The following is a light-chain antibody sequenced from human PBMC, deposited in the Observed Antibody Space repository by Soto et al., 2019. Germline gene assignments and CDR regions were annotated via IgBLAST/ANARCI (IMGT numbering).Light chain of an antibody. Sequence: QSVLTQPPSASGTPGQRVTISCSGSSSNIGTNTVNWYLQLPGTAPKLLMYDNNQRPSGVPERFSGSKSGTSASLAIGGLQSEDEADYYSAAWDDSLDGFYVFGPGTKVTVL. V-gene: IGLV1-44*01. J-gene: IGLJ1*01. CDR3: AAWDDSLDGFYV. CDR1: SSNIGTNT. CDR2: DNN.